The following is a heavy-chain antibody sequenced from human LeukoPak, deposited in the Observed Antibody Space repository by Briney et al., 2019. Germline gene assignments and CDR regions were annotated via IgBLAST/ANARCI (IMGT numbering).Heavy chain of an antibody. CDR1: RGSISSSSYY. V-gene: IGHV4-39*01. CDR2: IYYSGAT. CDR3: ASCHSSSWPGY. D-gene: IGHD6-13*01. Sequence: PETLSLTCTLSRGSISSSSYYWGWPRQPPGKGLEWFGSIYYSGATYYNPSLKSRFTISVHTPKNQFTWKLSSLTAAARPVDCCASCHSSSWPGYWGQGTLVSVSS. J-gene: IGHJ4*02.